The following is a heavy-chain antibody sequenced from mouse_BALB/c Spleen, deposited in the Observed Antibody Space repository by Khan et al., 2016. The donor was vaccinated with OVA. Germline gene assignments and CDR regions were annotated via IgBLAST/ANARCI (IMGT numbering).Heavy chain of an antibody. V-gene: IGHV1-7*01. J-gene: IGHJ2*01. Sequence: QVQLQQPGAELAKPGASVKMSCKASGYTFSTYWIPWVKQRPGQGLEWIGYINPSSGYTYYNQTFNDKATLTTDKSSSTAYMQLRSLQYADSAVYYCARDRIDYWGQGTTLTGSS. CDR1: GYTFSTYW. CDR3: ARDRIDY. CDR2: INPSSGYT.